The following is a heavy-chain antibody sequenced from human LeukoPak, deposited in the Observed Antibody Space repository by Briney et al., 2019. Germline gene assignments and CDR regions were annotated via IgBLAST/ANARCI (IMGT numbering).Heavy chain of an antibody. J-gene: IGHJ4*02. D-gene: IGHD5-18*01. CDR3: ARDVDTFFDS. V-gene: IGHV4-4*07. Sequence: SETLSLTCTVSVDSISNYYYWSWIRQPAGKGLEWIGRIYFSGPTIYNPSLKSRVTMSLDTSKNQFSLKLTSVTAADTAVYYCARDVDTFFDSWGQGTLVTVSS. CDR1: VDSISNYYY. CDR2: IYFSGPT.